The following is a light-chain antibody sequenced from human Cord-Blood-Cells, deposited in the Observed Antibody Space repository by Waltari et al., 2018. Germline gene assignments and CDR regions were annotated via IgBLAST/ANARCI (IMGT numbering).Light chain of an antibody. CDR2: AAS. CDR3: QNYNSAPPFT. CDR1: QGISNY. Sequence: DIQMTQSPSSLSASVGDRVTITCWASQGISNYLAWYQQKPGKVPKLLIYAASTLQSGVPSRFSGSGSGTDFTLTISSLQPEDVATYYCQNYNSAPPFTFGPGTKVDIK. V-gene: IGKV1-27*01. J-gene: IGKJ3*01.